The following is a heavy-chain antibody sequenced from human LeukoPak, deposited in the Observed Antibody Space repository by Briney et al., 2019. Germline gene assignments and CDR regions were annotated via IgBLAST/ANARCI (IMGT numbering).Heavy chain of an antibody. CDR1: GFTFSSYA. J-gene: IGHJ4*02. V-gene: IGHV3-30-3*01. CDR2: ISYDGSNK. Sequence: PGGSLRLSCAASGFTFSSYAMHWVRQAPGKGLEWVAVISYDGSNKYYADSVKGRFTISRDSSKNTLYLQMNSLRAEDTAVYYCARAVVVAAHFDYWGQGTLVTVSS. CDR3: ARAVVVAAHFDY. D-gene: IGHD2-15*01.